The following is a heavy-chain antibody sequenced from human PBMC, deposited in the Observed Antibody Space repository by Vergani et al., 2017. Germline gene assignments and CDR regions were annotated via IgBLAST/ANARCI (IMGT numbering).Heavy chain of an antibody. CDR1: GGSISSGSYY. Sequence: QVQLQESGPGLVKPSQTLSLTCTVSGGSISSGSYYWSWIRQPAGKGLEWIGRIYTSGSTNYNPSLKSRVTISVDTSKNQFSLKLSSVTAADTAVYYCARDRTAGSWYGLFYWGQGTLVTVSS. CDR3: ARDRTAGSWYGLFY. V-gene: IGHV4-61*02. CDR2: IYTSGST. J-gene: IGHJ4*02. D-gene: IGHD6-13*01.